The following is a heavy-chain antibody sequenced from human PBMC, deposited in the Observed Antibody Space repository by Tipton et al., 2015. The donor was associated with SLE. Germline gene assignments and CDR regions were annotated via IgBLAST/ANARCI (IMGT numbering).Heavy chain of an antibody. CDR2: IYYRGSPYYREST. CDR1: GGSIRSYY. D-gene: IGHD2-21*02. CDR3: ARATTSIPPFDY. V-gene: IGHV4-59*01. J-gene: IGHJ4*02. Sequence: TLSLTCTVSGGSIRSYYWSWIRLTPGKGLEWIGDIYYRGSPYYRESTTYNPSLESRATMSLDTPKNQFSLKLNSATAADTAVYYCARATTSIPPFDYWGQGPLVPVSS.